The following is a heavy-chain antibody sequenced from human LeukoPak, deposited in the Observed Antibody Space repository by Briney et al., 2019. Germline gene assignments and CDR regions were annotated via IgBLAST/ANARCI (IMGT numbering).Heavy chain of an antibody. CDR1: GFTFRTYS. D-gene: IGHD5-18*01. Sequence: GGSLRLSCAASGFTFRTYSMNWVRQAPGKGLEWVSSISSTSTYIYYADSVKGRFTISRDNAKNSLYLQMNSLRAEDTAVYYCARVVLGGYSYGYPYYFDYWGQGTLVTVSS. CDR3: ARVVLGGYSYGYPYYFDY. V-gene: IGHV3-21*01. J-gene: IGHJ4*02. CDR2: ISSTSTYI.